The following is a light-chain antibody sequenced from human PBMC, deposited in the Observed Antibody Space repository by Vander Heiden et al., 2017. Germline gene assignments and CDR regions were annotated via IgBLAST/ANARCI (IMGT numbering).Light chain of an antibody. V-gene: IGKV1-39*01. CDR2: ATS. CDR3: QQSDSTPFT. Sequence: DIQMTQPPSSLSASIGDRVTITCRASQSISTYLNWYQQKVGKAPKLLIYATSSLQSGVPSTFSGSGSGTDFTLTISRLQHEDFATYYCQQSDSTPFTFGGGTKVEIK. J-gene: IGKJ4*01. CDR1: QSISTY.